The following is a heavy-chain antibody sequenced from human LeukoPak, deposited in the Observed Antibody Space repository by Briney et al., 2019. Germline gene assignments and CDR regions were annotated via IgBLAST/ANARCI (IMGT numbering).Heavy chain of an antibody. CDR3: ARHRHYDILTGSPSKQAWFDP. J-gene: IGHJ5*02. D-gene: IGHD3-9*01. CDR2: VYYTGNT. Sequence: NPSKTLSLTCTVSGGSISRYYWSWVRQPPGKRLEWIGYVYYTGNTNYNPSLESRVTISVDTSKNQFSLKLSSVTAADTAVYYCARHRHYDILTGSPSKQAWFDPWGQGTLVTVSS. V-gene: IGHV4-59*08. CDR1: GGSISRYY.